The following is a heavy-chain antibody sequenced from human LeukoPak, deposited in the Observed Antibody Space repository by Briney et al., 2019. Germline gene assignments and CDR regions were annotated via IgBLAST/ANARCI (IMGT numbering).Heavy chain of an antibody. J-gene: IGHJ3*02. CDR3: AKDLPITMTENDAFDM. CDR1: GFTFSSYG. D-gene: IGHD3-22*01. V-gene: IGHV3-30*02. Sequence: GGSLRRSCAASGFTFSSYGMHWVRQAPGKGLEWVAFIRYDGSNKYYADSVKGRFTISRDNSKNTLYLQMNSLRAEDTAVYYCAKDLPITMTENDAFDMWGQGTMVTVSS. CDR2: IRYDGSNK.